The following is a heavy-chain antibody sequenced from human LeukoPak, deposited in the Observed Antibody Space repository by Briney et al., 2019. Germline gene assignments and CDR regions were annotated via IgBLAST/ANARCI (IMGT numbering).Heavy chain of an antibody. V-gene: IGHV3-30*03. Sequence: GRSLRLSCAASGFTFSNHGMHWVRQAPGKGLEWVAVISHDGGIKYYADSVKGRFTISRDNGKNSLYLQMNSLRAEDTAVYYCASGGGATRSGYAFDMWGQGALVTVSS. D-gene: IGHD1-26*01. CDR2: ISHDGGIK. J-gene: IGHJ3*02. CDR1: GFTFSNHG. CDR3: ASGGGATRSGYAFDM.